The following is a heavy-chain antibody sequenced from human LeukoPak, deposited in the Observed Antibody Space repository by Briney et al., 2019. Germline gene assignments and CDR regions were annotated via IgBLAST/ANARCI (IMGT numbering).Heavy chain of an antibody. CDR2: ISAYYGNT. CDR3: ARDSPKIVGATTPDY. CDR1: GYTFTSYG. V-gene: IGHV1-18*01. D-gene: IGHD1-26*01. J-gene: IGHJ4*02. Sequence: ASVKVSCKASGYTFTSYGISWVRQAPGQGLEWMGWISAYYGNTNYAQKFQGRVTMTTDTSTSTAYMELRSLRSDDTAVYYCARDSPKIVGATTPDYWGQGTLVTVSS.